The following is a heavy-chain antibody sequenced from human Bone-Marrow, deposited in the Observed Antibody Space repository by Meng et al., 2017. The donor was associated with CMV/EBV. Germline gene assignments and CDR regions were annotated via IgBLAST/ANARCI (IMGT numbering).Heavy chain of an antibody. Sequence: GGSLRLSCAASGFTFSSYSMNWVRQAPGKGLEWVSSISSSSSYIYYADSVKGRFTISRDNSQNTLYLQMNNLRIEDTAMYYCANYEGVRIVGPTTNVYWGQGALVTVSS. J-gene: IGHJ4*02. CDR3: ANYEGVRIVGPTTNVY. V-gene: IGHV3-21*01. CDR1: GFTFSSYS. D-gene: IGHD1-26*01. CDR2: ISSSSSYI.